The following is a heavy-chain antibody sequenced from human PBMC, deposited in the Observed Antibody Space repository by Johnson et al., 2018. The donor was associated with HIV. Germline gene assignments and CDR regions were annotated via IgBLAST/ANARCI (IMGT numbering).Heavy chain of an antibody. CDR1: GFTFSDYA. J-gene: IGHJ3*02. D-gene: IGHD3-3*01. CDR3: AREFARFLEWFQTDGRAFDI. V-gene: IGHV3-30*04. CDR2: LSSDGNNK. Sequence: QVQLVESGGGVVQPGRSLRLSCAASGFTFSDYAMHWVRQAPGKGLEWVASLSSDGNNKYFADSVQGRFTISSDNSKNTLYLQMNSLRAEDTSVYYCAREFARFLEWFQTDGRAFDIWGQGTMVTVSS.